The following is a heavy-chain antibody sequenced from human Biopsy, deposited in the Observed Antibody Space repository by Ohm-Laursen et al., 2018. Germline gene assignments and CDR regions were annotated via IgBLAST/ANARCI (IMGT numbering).Heavy chain of an antibody. J-gene: IGHJ6*02. CDR3: ARDSSRRAREGGMDV. V-gene: IGHV3-21*01. CDR1: GFSVSSYD. CDR2: ISETSSHI. D-gene: IGHD6-6*01. Sequence: SLRLSCSAAGFSVSSYDMNWVRQAPGKGLEWISYISETSSHIYDADSVRGRLTVARDIAKNSLYLQLNSLRVEDTAVHYCARDSSRRAREGGMDVWGQGTTVTVSS.